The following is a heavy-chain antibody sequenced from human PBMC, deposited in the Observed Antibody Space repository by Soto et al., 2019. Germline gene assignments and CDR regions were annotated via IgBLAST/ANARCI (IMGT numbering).Heavy chain of an antibody. CDR1: GFTFSSYE. CDR3: AREGSIAAAGTWWFDP. J-gene: IGHJ5*02. CDR2: ISSSGSTI. Sequence: GGSLRLSCAASGFTFSSYEMNWVRQAPGKGLEWVSYISSSGSTIYYADSVKGRFTISRDNAKNSLYLQMSSLRAEDTAVYYCAREGSIAAAGTWWFDPWGQGTLVTVSS. V-gene: IGHV3-48*03. D-gene: IGHD6-13*01.